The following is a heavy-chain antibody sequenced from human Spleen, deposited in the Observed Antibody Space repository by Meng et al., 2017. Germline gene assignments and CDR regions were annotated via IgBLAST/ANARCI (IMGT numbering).Heavy chain of an antibody. V-gene: IGHV4-34*01. CDR2: SNHSGST. J-gene: IGHJ4*02. CDR3: ARGPTTMAHDFDY. CDR1: GGSFSDDY. Sequence: QLQQWGAGLLKPSETLSPTCVVSGGSFSDDYWSWIRQPPGKGLEWIGESNHSGSTNYNPSLESRATISVDTSQNNLSLKLSSVTAADSAVYYCARGPTTMAHDFDYWGQGTLVTVSS. D-gene: IGHD4-11*01.